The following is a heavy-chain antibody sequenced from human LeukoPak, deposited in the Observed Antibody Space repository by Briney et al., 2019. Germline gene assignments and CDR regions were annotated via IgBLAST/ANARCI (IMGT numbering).Heavy chain of an antibody. Sequence: ASVKVSCKASGYTFTGYYIHWVRQAPGQGLEWMAWINPYSGDTDSAQKFQGRVTVTRDTSITTAYMDLSRLRSDDTAVYYCARANGGGAYYPFDYWGQGALVTVSS. CDR1: GYTFTGYY. J-gene: IGHJ4*02. V-gene: IGHV1-2*02. CDR2: INPYSGDT. D-gene: IGHD2-21*02. CDR3: ARANGGGAYYPFDY.